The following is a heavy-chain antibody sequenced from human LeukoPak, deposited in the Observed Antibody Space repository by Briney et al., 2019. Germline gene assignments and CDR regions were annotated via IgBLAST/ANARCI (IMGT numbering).Heavy chain of an antibody. CDR1: GGTFTGYY. J-gene: IGHJ4*02. Sequence: ASVKVSCKASGGTFTGYYMHWVRQAPGQGLEWMGWINPNSGGTNYAQKFQGRVTMTRDTSISTAYMELSRLRSDDTAVYYRARDLPYYYDSSGYYYGFDYWGQGTLVTVSS. D-gene: IGHD3-22*01. CDR3: ARDLPYYYDSSGYYYGFDY. CDR2: INPNSGGT. V-gene: IGHV1-2*02.